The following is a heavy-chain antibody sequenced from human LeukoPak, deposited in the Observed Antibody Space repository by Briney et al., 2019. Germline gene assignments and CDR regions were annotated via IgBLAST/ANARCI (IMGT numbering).Heavy chain of an antibody. CDR1: GFTFSSYA. V-gene: IGHV3-23*01. J-gene: IGHJ4*02. CDR2: ISGSGGST. CDR3: AKDGSYGHGVYYFDY. Sequence: GGSLRLSCAASGFTFSSYAMHWVRQAPGKGLEWVSAISGSGGSTYYADSVKGRFTISRDNSKYTLYLQMNSLRAEDTAVYYCAKDGSYGHGVYYFDYWGQGTLVTVSS. D-gene: IGHD2-2*01.